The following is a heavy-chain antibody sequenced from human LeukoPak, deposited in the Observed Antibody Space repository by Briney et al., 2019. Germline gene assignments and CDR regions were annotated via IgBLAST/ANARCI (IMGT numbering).Heavy chain of an antibody. V-gene: IGHV4-59*01. D-gene: IGHD3-10*01. J-gene: IGHJ6*02. CDR1: GGSISSYY. CDR2: IYYSGST. CDR3: ARLPTSGYYYYGMDV. Sequence: SETLSLTCTVSGGSISSYYWSWIRQPPGKGLEWIGYIYYSGSTNYNPSLKSRVTISVDTSKNQFSLKLSSVTAADTAVYYCARLPTSGYYYYGMDVWGQGTTVTVSS.